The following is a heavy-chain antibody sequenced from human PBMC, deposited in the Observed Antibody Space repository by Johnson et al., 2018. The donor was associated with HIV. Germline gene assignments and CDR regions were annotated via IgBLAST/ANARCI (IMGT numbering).Heavy chain of an antibody. J-gene: IGHJ3*02. D-gene: IGHD3-10*01. CDR1: GFNFKDYY. V-gene: IGHV3-11*04. CDR3: ARESTPWGGDFVGYGSGSGDAFDI. Sequence: QVQLVESGGGVVKPGGSLRLSCAASGFNFKDYYMNWVRQAPGKGLEWVSHISSSGTTKKFADSVKGRFTVSRDNAKKLLYLEMKSLRVEDTAIYYCARESTPWGGDFVGYGSGSGDAFDIWGQGTMVTVSS. CDR2: ISSSGTTK.